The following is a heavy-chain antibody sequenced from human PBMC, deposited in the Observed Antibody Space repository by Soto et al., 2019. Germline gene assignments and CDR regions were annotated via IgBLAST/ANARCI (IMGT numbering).Heavy chain of an antibody. CDR1: GGSISSGGYY. Sequence: SETLSLTCPVSGGSISSGGYYWSWIRQHPGKGLEWIGYIYYSGSTYYNPSLKSRVTISVDTSKNQFSLKLSSVTAADTAVYYCARGGYCTNGVCRSMDVWGQGTTVTVSS. D-gene: IGHD2-8*01. J-gene: IGHJ6*02. V-gene: IGHV4-31*03. CDR3: ARGGYCTNGVCRSMDV. CDR2: IYYSGST.